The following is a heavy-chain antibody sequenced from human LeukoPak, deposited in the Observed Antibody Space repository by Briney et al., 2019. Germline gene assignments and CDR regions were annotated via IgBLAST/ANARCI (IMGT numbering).Heavy chain of an antibody. CDR3: ARPLNSGNYWCSFDL. CDR2: IYYNGRT. D-gene: IGHD1-26*01. Sequence: SETLSLTCTVSGGSIGSYYWSWIRQPPGKGLEWIGYIYYNGRTNYNPSLKSRVSISVDTSKNQFSLELSSVTAADAAVYYCARPLNSGNYWCSFDLWGQGTMVTVSS. J-gene: IGHJ3*01. CDR1: GGSIGSYY. V-gene: IGHV4-59*01.